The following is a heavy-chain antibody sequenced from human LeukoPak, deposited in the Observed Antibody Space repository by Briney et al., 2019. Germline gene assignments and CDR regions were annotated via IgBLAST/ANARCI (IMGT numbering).Heavy chain of an antibody. CDR1: GGSISSYY. CDR2: IYTSGST. Sequence: PSETLSLTCTVSGGSISSYYWSWIRQPAGKGLEWIGRIYTSGSTNYNPSLKSRVTMSVDTSKNQFSLKLSSVTAADTAVYYCARDKGYCSSTSCYTYYYYGMDVWGQGTTVTVSS. D-gene: IGHD2-2*02. J-gene: IGHJ6*02. CDR3: ARDKGYCSSTSCYTYYYYGMDV. V-gene: IGHV4-4*07.